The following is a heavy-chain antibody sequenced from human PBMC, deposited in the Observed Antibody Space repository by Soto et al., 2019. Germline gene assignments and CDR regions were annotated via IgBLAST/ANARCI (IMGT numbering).Heavy chain of an antibody. D-gene: IGHD6-19*01. CDR3: ARGTLRQWRPLDY. Sequence: GASVKVSCKASGYTFTGYYMHWVRQAPGQGLEWMGWINPNSGGTNYAQKFQGRVTMTRDTSISTAYMELSRLRSDDTAVYYCARGTLRQWRPLDYWGQGTLVTSPQ. CDR2: INPNSGGT. V-gene: IGHV1-2*02. J-gene: IGHJ4*02. CDR1: GYTFTGYY.